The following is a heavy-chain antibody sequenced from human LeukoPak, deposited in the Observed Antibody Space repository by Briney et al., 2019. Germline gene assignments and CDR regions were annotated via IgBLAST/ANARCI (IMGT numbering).Heavy chain of an antibody. D-gene: IGHD2-2*01. J-gene: IGHJ5*02. V-gene: IGHV4-59*01. Sequence: SETLSLNCTVSSGSICSYYWSWLPQPPGKELKWLGNIYYSGSTNYNPSLKSRVTISVDTSKNQFSLKLSSVTAADTAVYYCAKLSRGSSSTSWPFDPWGQGTLVTVSS. CDR1: SGSICSYY. CDR2: IYYSGST. CDR3: AKLSRGSSSTSWPFDP.